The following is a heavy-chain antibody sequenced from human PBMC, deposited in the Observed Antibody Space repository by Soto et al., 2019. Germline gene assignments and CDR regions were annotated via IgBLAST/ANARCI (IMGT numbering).Heavy chain of an antibody. Sequence: EVQLVESGGGLVKPGGSLRLSCAASGFTFSSYSMNWVRQAPGKGLEWVSSISSSSFSINYADSVKGRFSISRDNAQNAPHLQINNLRAEDTAVYYCARNESANIYGMEVWGQGTTVTVSS. J-gene: IGHJ6*02. CDR2: ISSSSFSI. V-gene: IGHV3-21*02. CDR3: ARNESANIYGMEV. CDR1: GFTFSSYS.